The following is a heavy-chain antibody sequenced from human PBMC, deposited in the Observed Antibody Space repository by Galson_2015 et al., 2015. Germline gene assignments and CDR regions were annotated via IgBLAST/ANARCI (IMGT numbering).Heavy chain of an antibody. Sequence: SLRLSCAASGFTFSSYWMSWVRQAPGKGLEWVANIKQDGSETYYVDSVKGRFTISRDNAKNSLSLQMNSLRAEDTAVYYCATYLVNRWFGPWGQGTLFTVSS. CDR2: IKQDGSET. CDR3: ATYLVNRWFGP. CDR1: GFTFSSYW. V-gene: IGHV3-7*01. J-gene: IGHJ5*02. D-gene: IGHD3-10*01.